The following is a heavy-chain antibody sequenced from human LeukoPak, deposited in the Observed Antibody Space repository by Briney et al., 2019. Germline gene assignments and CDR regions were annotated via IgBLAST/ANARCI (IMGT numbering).Heavy chain of an antibody. CDR2: IRYDGSNK. J-gene: IGHJ4*02. V-gene: IGHV3-30*02. Sequence: GGSLGLSCAASGFTFSSYGMHWVRQAPGKGLEWVAFIRYDGSNKYYADSVKGRFTISRDNSKNTLYLQMNSLRAEDTAVYYCAKAADYCSSTSCYMGYWGQGTLVTVSS. CDR3: AKAADYCSSTSCYMGY. CDR1: GFTFSSYG. D-gene: IGHD2-2*02.